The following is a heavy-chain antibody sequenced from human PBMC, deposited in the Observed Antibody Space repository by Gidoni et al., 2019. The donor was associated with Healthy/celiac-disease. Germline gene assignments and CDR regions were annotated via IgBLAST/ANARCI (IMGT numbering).Heavy chain of an antibody. J-gene: IGHJ4*02. CDR1: GFPFSSYE. CDR3: ARGGHCSGGSCYVAREFDY. CDR2: ISSSGSTI. V-gene: IGHV3-48*03. D-gene: IGHD2-15*01. Sequence: EVQLVESGGGLVQPGGSLRLSCAASGFPFSSYEMNWVRQAPGKGLEWVSYISSSGSTIYYADSVKGRFTISRDNAKNSLYLQMNSLRAEDTAVYYCARGGHCSGGSCYVAREFDYWGQGTLVTVSS.